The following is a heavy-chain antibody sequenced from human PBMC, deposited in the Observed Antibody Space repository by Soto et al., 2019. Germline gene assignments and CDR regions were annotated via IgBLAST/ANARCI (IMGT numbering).Heavy chain of an antibody. Sequence: RASVKVSCKASGFTFTSSAVQWVRQARGQRLEWIGWIVVGSGNTNYAQKFQERVTITRDMSTSTAYMELSSLRSEDTAVYYCAALRYFDWFPLTDAFDIWGKGKMVTVS. CDR2: IVVGSGNT. D-gene: IGHD3-9*01. V-gene: IGHV1-58*01. CDR1: GFTFTSSA. CDR3: AALRYFDWFPLTDAFDI. J-gene: IGHJ3*02.